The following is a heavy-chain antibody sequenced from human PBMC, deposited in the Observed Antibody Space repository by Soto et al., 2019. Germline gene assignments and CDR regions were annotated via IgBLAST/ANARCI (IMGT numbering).Heavy chain of an antibody. CDR2: IIPIFGTA. J-gene: IGHJ4*02. D-gene: IGHD3-22*01. Sequence: SVKVSCKASGGTFSSYAISWVRQAPGQGLEWMGGIIPIFGTANYAQKFQGRVTMTADESTSTAYMELSSLRSEDTAVYYCARDQGYDSSGDYSPFDYWGQGTLVTVSS. CDR1: GGTFSSYA. V-gene: IGHV1-69*13. CDR3: ARDQGYDSSGDYSPFDY.